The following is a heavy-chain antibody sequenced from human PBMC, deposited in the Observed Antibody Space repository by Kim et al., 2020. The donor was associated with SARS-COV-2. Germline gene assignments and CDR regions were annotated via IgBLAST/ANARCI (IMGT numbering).Heavy chain of an antibody. CDR1: GGTFISYA. Sequence: SVKVSCKASGGTFISYAISWVRQAPGQGLEWMGRIIPILGIANYAQKFQGRVTITADKSTSTAYMELSSLRSEDTAVYYCARPGYIAVSDGMDVWGQGTTVTVSS. V-gene: IGHV1-69*04. J-gene: IGHJ6*02. CDR3: ARPGYIAVSDGMDV. D-gene: IGHD6-19*01. CDR2: IIPILGIA.